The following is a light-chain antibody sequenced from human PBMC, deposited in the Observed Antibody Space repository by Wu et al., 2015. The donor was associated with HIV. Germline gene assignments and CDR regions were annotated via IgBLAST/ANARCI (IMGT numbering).Light chain of an antibody. V-gene: IGKV1-33*01. CDR3: QHYYNLPPT. Sequence: IQMTQSPSSVSASIGDRVTISCQASHDITKSLNWYQQKPGKAPKFLIYDAANLAAGVPSRFSGSGSGTNFTFTITNLQPEDIATFFXQHYYNLPPTFGLGPKWIS. J-gene: IGKJ3*01. CDR1: HDITKS. CDR2: DAA.